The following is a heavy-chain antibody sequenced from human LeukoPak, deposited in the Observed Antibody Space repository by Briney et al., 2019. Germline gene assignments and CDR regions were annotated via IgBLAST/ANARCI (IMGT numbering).Heavy chain of an antibody. J-gene: IGHJ2*01. CDR1: GGSFSSYY. Sequence: SETLSLTCAVYGGSFSSYYWSWIRQPPGKGLEWIGYIYYSGSTNYNPSLKSRVTISVDTSKNQFSLKLSSVTAADTAVYYCARLGMTYYYDSSGYYARYFDLWGRGTLVTVSS. D-gene: IGHD3-22*01. V-gene: IGHV4-59*08. CDR3: ARLGMTYYYDSSGYYARYFDL. CDR2: IYYSGST.